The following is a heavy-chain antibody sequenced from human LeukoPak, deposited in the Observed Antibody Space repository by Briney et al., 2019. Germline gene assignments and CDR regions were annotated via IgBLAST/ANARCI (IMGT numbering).Heavy chain of an antibody. J-gene: IGHJ4*02. CDR3: AYPRTDSSGLMG. CDR2: IRYDGSNK. V-gene: IGHV3-30*02. Sequence: GGSLRLSCAASGFTFSSYGMHWVRQAPGKGLEWVAFIRYDGSNKYYADSVKGRFTISRDNAKNSLYLQMNSLRAEDTAVYYCAYPRTDSSGLMGWGQGTLVTVSS. CDR1: GFTFSSYG. D-gene: IGHD6-19*01.